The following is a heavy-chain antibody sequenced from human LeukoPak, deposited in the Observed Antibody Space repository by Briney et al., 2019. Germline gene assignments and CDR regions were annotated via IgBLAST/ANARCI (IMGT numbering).Heavy chain of an antibody. V-gene: IGHV1-2*02. D-gene: IGHD3-22*01. Sequence: GASVKVSCKASGYTFTGYYMHWVRQAPGQGLEWMGWINPNSGGTNYAQKFQGRVTMTRDTSISTAYMELSRLRSDDTAVYYCARDLYDSSGYYRLGVDYWGQGTLVTVSS. CDR1: GYTFTGYY. J-gene: IGHJ4*02. CDR3: ARDLYDSSGYYRLGVDY. CDR2: INPNSGGT.